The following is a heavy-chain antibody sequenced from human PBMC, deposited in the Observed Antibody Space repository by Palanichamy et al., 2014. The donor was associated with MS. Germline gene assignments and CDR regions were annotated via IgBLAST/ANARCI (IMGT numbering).Heavy chain of an antibody. Sequence: EVQLVESGGGLVKPGGSLRLSCAASGFTFSSYSMNWVRQAPGKGLEWVSSISSSSSYIYYADSVKGRFTISRDNAKNSLYLQMNSLRAEDTAVYYCVSALIAAAGTWGYWGQGTLVTVSS. CDR3: VSALIAAAGTWGY. CDR1: GFTFSSYS. V-gene: IGHV3-21*01. J-gene: IGHJ4*02. CDR2: ISSSSSYI. D-gene: IGHD6-13*01.